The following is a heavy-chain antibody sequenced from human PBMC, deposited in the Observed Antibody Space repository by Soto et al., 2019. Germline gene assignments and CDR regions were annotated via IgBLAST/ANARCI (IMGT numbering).Heavy chain of an antibody. CDR2: IRSKADSYAT. CDR3: TRLVEWGPGDNFEY. CDR1: GFTFSGSN. D-gene: IGHD1-26*01. V-gene: IGHV3-73*02. Sequence: DVQLVESGGGLVQPGGSLKLSCAASGFTFSGSNVHWVRQASGKGLERVGRIRSKADSYATAYAVSVTGRFTISRDDSKNMAYLQMNSLRTEDTAVYYCTRLVEWGPGDNFEYWGQGTLVTVSS. J-gene: IGHJ4*02.